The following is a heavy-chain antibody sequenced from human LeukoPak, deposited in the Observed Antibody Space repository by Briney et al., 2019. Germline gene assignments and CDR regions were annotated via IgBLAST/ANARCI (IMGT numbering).Heavy chain of an antibody. CDR1: GFTFSSYG. Sequence: PGRSLRLSCAASGFTFSSYGMHWVRQAPRTGLEWVAIISYDGSNKYYGDSVKGRFTISRDNSENTLYLQMNSLTVDDTAVYYCAKGHATEAQYASGWYEDCDHWGQGILVTVSS. V-gene: IGHV3-30*18. CDR3: AKGHATEAQYASGWYEDCDH. J-gene: IGHJ4*02. D-gene: IGHD6-19*01. CDR2: ISYDGSNK.